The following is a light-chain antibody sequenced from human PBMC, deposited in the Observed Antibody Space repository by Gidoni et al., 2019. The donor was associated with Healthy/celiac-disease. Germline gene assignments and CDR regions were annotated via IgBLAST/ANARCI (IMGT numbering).Light chain of an antibody. J-gene: IGLJ1*01. CDR1: SSDVVGYHY. Sequence: QSALTQPPSPSGSPGQAVTITCTGTSSDVVGYHYVSWYQQHPGKAPQLMIYEVSTRPSGVPDRFSGSKSGNTASLTVSGLQAEDEADYYCSSYAGSNDYVFGTGTKVTVL. CDR3: SSYAGSNDYV. CDR2: EVS. V-gene: IGLV2-8*01.